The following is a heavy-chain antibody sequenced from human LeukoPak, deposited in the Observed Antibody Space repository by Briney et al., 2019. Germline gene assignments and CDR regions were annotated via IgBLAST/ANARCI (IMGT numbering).Heavy chain of an antibody. Sequence: GESLKISCKGSGYSFTSYWIGWVRQMPGKGLEWMGIIYPGGSNTRYSPSFQGQVTISADKSISTAYQQWSSLKASDTAMYYCARLAISSIWSVYFDYWGQGTLVTVSS. CDR3: ARLAISSIWSVYFDY. J-gene: IGHJ4*02. CDR1: GYSFTSYW. D-gene: IGHD6-13*01. CDR2: IYPGGSNT. V-gene: IGHV5-51*01.